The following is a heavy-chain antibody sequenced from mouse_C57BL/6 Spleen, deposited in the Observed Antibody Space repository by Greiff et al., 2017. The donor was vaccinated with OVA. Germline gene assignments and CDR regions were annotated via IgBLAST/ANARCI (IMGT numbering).Heavy chain of an antibody. D-gene: IGHD3-3*01. CDR1: GYTFTSYW. CDR3: ARWGEGAMDY. V-gene: IGHV1-50*01. Sequence: VQLQQPGAELVKPGASVKLSCKASGYTFTSYWLQWVKQRPGQGLEWIGEIDPSDSYTNYNQKFKGKATLTVDTSSSTAYMQLSSLTSEDSAVYYCARWGEGAMDYWGQGTSVTVSS. J-gene: IGHJ4*01. CDR2: IDPSDSYT.